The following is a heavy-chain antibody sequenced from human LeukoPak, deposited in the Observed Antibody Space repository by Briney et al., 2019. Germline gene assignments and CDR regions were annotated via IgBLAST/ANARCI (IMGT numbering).Heavy chain of an antibody. CDR2: IFHTGST. Sequence: SETLSLTCSVSGDSISSRKWWTWVRPTPEKGLEWIGEIFHTGSTNYNPSVESRVTISIDKSKNQFSLILKSVTAADTALYYCARGMWFDTLFSTFDVWGQGTMVSVSS. J-gene: IGHJ3*01. V-gene: IGHV4-4*02. D-gene: IGHD3-10*01. CDR1: GDSISSRKW. CDR3: ARGMWFDTLFSTFDV.